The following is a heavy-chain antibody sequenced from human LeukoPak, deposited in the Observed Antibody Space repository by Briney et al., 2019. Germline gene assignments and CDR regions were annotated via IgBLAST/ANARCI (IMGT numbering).Heavy chain of an antibody. V-gene: IGHV4-34*01. Sequence: SETLSLTCAVYGASFSGYYWSWIRQPPGKGLEWIGEINHSGSTNYNPSLKSRVTISVDTSKNQFSLKLSSATAADTAVYYSARGRGLTGSYYFDYWGQGTLVTVST. D-gene: IGHD3-9*01. CDR3: ARGRGLTGSYYFDY. CDR1: GASFSGYY. CDR2: INHSGST. J-gene: IGHJ4*02.